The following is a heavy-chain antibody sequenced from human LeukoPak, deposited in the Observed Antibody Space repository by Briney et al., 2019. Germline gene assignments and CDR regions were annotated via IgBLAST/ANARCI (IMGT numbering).Heavy chain of an antibody. J-gene: IGHJ4*02. CDR1: GYSIDSFY. CDR2: IYYKGST. D-gene: IGHD5-12*01. V-gene: IGHV4-59*12. Sequence: SETLSLTCTVPGYSIDSFYWSWIRQPPGKGLVGIGYIYYKGSTTYNPFLKSRVTISVETSKNQFSLKVNSVNAADTAVYYCARLPRYGGYDHFDYWGQGTLVIVSS. CDR3: ARLPRYGGYDHFDY.